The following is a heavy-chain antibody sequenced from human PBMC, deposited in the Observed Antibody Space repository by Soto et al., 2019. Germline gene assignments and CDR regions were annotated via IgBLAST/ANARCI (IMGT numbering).Heavy chain of an antibody. CDR3: TKAGYCSGGSCHVAFDI. V-gene: IGHV3-23*04. J-gene: IGHJ3*02. Sequence: EVQLVESGGGLVQPGGSLRLXCADSGFPFSNYAMSWVRQAPGKGLEWVSSISGSGDNTYYADSVKGRFTISXXXXXXXXXXXXNSLRAEDTAVYYCTKAGYCSGGSCHVAFDIWGQXTMVTVSS. CDR1: GFPFSNYA. CDR2: ISGSGDNT. D-gene: IGHD2-15*01.